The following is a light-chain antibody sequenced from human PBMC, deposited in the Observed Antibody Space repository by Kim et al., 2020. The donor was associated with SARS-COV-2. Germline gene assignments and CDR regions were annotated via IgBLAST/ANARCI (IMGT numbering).Light chain of an antibody. CDR2: GAS. J-gene: IGKJ4*01. CDR1: QSVSSSY. Sequence: EIVLTQSPGTLSLSPGERATLSCRASQSVSSSYLAWYQQKPGQAPRLLIYGASSRATGIPDRFSGSGSGTDFTLTISRLEPEDFAVYYCQQYGSSHLIAFGGGTKVDIK. CDR3: QQYGSSHLIA. V-gene: IGKV3-20*01.